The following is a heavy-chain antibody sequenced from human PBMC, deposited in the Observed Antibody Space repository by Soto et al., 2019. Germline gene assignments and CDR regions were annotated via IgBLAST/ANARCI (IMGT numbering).Heavy chain of an antibody. Sequence: QVQLVESGGGVVQPGRSLRLSCAASGFMFSGFGMHWVRQAPGKVLQWVAGISKDGSKKYYADSVKGRFTISRDNSKKTLYLQMNSLRAEDTAVYYCANPSGYYFGLGSHDEASDMWGQGTGVTVFS. CDR3: ANPSGYYFGLGSHDEASDM. CDR2: ISKDGSKK. J-gene: IGHJ3*02. D-gene: IGHD3-10*01. V-gene: IGHV3-30*18. CDR1: GFMFSGFG.